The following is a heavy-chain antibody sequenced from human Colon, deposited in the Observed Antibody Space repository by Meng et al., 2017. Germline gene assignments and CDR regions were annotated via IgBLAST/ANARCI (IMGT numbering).Heavy chain of an antibody. Sequence: GGSLRLSCEASGFTFNNYAMSWVRQAPGMGLEWVSGIPNSGGDTYYADSVKGRFTISRDNSLNGLFLQMNSLRVEDTAIYYCAREGSARGYPVFDHWGEGTLVTVSS. V-gene: IGHV3-23*01. D-gene: IGHD3-22*01. CDR3: AREGSARGYPVFDH. CDR1: GFTFNNYA. CDR2: IPNSGGDT. J-gene: IGHJ4*02.